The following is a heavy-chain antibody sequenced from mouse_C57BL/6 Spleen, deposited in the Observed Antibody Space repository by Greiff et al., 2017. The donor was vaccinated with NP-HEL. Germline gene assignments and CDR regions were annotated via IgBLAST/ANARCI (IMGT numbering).Heavy chain of an antibody. CDR2: ISDGGSYT. CDR3: ARDDCDSSCYVGFAY. V-gene: IGHV5-4*01. J-gene: IGHJ3*01. Sequence: EVQGVESGGGLVKPGGSLKLSCAASGFTFSSYAMSWVRQTPEKRLEWVATISDGGSYTYYPDNVKGRFTISRDNAKNNLYLQMSHLKSEDTAMYYCARDDCDSSCYVGFAYWGQRTLVTVSA. CDR1: GFTFSSYA. D-gene: IGHD3-2*02.